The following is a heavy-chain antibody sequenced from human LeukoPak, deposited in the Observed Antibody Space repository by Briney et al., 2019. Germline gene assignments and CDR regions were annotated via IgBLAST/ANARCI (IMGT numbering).Heavy chain of an antibody. Sequence: SETLSLTCAVYGGSFSGYYWSWIRLPPGKGLEWIGESNHSGSTNYNPSLKSRVTISVDTSKNQFSLKLSSVTAADTAVYYCARGRYYYDSSGYYLSPGFDYWGQGTLVTVSS. J-gene: IGHJ4*02. D-gene: IGHD3-22*01. CDR3: ARGRYYYDSSGYYLSPGFDY. CDR2: SNHSGST. V-gene: IGHV4-34*01. CDR1: GGSFSGYY.